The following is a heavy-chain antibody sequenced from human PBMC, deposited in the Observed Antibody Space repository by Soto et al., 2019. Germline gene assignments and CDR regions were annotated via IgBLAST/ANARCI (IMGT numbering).Heavy chain of an antibody. V-gene: IGHV3-73*01. CDR1: GFTFSGSA. Sequence: GGSLRLSCAASGFTFSGSAMHWVRQASGKGLEWVGRIRSKANSYATAYAASVKGRFTISRDDSKNTAYLQMNSLKTEDTAVYYCTRLDCGGDCHFDYWGQGTLVTVSS. D-gene: IGHD2-21*02. CDR3: TRLDCGGDCHFDY. J-gene: IGHJ4*02. CDR2: IRSKANSYAT.